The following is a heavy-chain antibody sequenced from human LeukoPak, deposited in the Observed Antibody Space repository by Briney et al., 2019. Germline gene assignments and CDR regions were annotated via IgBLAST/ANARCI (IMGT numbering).Heavy chain of an antibody. V-gene: IGHV3-30*04. CDR3: ARDGLRYCSGGSCYFNY. J-gene: IGHJ4*02. Sequence: PAGTLRLSCAASGFTFTSYAMHWFRQDPRKGLQWVAGISYDGSNKYYADSVKGRFTISRDNSKNTLYLQMNSLRAEDTAVYYCARDGLRYCSGGSCYFNYWGQGTLVTVSS. CDR1: GFTFTSYA. D-gene: IGHD2-15*01. CDR2: ISYDGSNK.